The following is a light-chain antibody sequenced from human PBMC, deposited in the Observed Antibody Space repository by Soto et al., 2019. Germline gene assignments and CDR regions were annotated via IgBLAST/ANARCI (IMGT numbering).Light chain of an antibody. Sequence: EIVLTQSPATLSVSRWAIATLSCRASQSVSSNLAWYQQKPGQPPRLLIHGASTRAPGIPERFSGSRSGTDFTLTISRLEPEDFAVYYCQLYGGSPKTFGQGTKVDIK. V-gene: IGKV3-20*01. CDR3: QLYGGSPKT. CDR2: GAS. J-gene: IGKJ1*01. CDR1: QSVSSN.